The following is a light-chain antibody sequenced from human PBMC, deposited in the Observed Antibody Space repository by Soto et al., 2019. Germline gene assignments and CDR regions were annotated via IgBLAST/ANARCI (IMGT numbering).Light chain of an antibody. Sequence: QSVLTQPASASGSPGQSITISCTGTRSDVGGYNYVYWHQQHPGKAPKLMIYDVTNRPSGVSDRFSGSKSGNTASPTISGLQAEDEADYYCSSYTSSSTYVFGAGTKVTVL. CDR3: SSYTSSSTYV. J-gene: IGLJ1*01. CDR2: DVT. CDR1: RSDVGGYNY. V-gene: IGLV2-14*01.